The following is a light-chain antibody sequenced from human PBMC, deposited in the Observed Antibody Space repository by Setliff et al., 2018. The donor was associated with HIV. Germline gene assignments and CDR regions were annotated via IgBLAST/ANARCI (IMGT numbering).Light chain of an antibody. Sequence: QSALTQPLSASGTPGQRVTISCSGSSSNIGRDNVYWYQQLPGTAPKLLIYNDCQRPSGVPDRFSGSKSGTSASLAISGLRSEDEGDYYCAVWDDRLSAYVFGAGTKVTVL. CDR2: NDC. J-gene: IGLJ1*01. CDR3: AVWDDRLSAYV. V-gene: IGLV1-47*01. CDR1: SSNIGRDN.